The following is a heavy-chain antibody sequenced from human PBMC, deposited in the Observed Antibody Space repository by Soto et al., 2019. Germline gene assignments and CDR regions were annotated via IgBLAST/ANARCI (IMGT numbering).Heavy chain of an antibody. CDR3: ASAKCDSSAYYYWYLGL. V-gene: IGHV1-69*06. CDR2: IIPIFGTT. J-gene: IGHJ2*01. CDR1: EDTFRNYA. Sequence: SVKVSCKASEDTFRNYAISWVRHAPGQGLEWMGGIIPIFGTTNYAQKFQGRVTITADTSANTVYLELSSLRSEDTAVYYWASAKCDSSAYYYWYLGLWGRGTLVTVSS. D-gene: IGHD3-22*01.